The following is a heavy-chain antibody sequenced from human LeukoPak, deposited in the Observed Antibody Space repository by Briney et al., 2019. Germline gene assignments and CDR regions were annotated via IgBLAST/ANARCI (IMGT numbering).Heavy chain of an antibody. Sequence: GGSLRLSCAASGFTFDYYGMSWVRQAPGKGLEWVSAISGSGGSTYYADSVKGRFTISRDNSKNTLYLQMNSLRAEDTAVYYCAKDLNYYGSGRYYYMDVWGKGTTVTISS. CDR2: ISGSGGST. V-gene: IGHV3-23*01. D-gene: IGHD3-10*01. CDR3: AKDLNYYGSGRYYYMDV. CDR1: GFTFDYYG. J-gene: IGHJ6*03.